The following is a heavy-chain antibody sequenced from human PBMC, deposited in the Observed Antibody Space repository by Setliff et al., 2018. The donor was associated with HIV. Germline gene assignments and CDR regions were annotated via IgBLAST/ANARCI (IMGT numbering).Heavy chain of an antibody. CDR3: ARVPYDCAYCYFDY. CDR2: INAGNDNT. V-gene: IGHV1-3*01. J-gene: IGHJ4*02. Sequence: ASVKVSCKASGGTFSSYAISWVRQAPGQRLEWMGWINAGNDNTKYSHKFQGRVTITRDTSASTAYMELSSLRSEDTAVYYCARVPYDCAYCYFDYWGQGTLVTVSS. CDR1: GGTFSSYA. D-gene: IGHD2-21*01.